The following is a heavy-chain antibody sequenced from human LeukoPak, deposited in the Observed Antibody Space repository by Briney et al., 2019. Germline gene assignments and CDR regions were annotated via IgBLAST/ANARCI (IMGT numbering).Heavy chain of an antibody. CDR2: ISYDGSNK. CDR1: GFTFSSYA. V-gene: IGHV3-30-3*01. J-gene: IGHJ4*02. Sequence: GGSLRLSCAASGFTFSSYAMHWVRQAPGKGLEWVAVISYDGSNKYYADSVMGRFTISRDNSKNTLYLQMNSLRAEDTAVYYCARESQDYWGQGTLVTVSS. CDR3: ARESQDY.